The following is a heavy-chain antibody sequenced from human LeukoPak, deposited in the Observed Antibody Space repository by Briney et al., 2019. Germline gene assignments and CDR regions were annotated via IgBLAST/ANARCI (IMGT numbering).Heavy chain of an antibody. V-gene: IGHV3-23*01. CDR1: GFTFSSYA. CDR2: ISGSGGST. D-gene: IGHD6-19*01. Sequence: GESLRLSCAASGFTFSSYAMSWVRQAPGKGLEWVSAISGSGGSTYYADSVKGRFTISRDNSKNTLYLQMNSLRAEDTAVYYCAKDPSSGWSESYYFDYWGQGTLVTVSS. CDR3: AKDPSSGWSESYYFDY. J-gene: IGHJ4*02.